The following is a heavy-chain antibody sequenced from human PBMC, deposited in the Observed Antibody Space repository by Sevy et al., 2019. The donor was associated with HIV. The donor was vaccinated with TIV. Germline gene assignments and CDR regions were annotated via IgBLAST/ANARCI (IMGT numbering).Heavy chain of an antibody. J-gene: IGHJ5*02. CDR3: ARALYYYDSSGYYYNP. CDR2: ISSNGGST. Sequence: WGSLRLSCAASGFTFSSYDMHWVRQAPGKGLEYVSAISSNGGSTYYANSVKGRFTISRDNSKNTLYLQMGSLRAEDMAVYYCARALYYYDSSGYYYNPWGQGTLVTVSS. CDR1: GFTFSSYD. V-gene: IGHV3-64*01. D-gene: IGHD3-22*01.